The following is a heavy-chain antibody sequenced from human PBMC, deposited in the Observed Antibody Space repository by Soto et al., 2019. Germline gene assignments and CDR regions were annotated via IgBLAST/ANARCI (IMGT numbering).Heavy chain of an antibody. D-gene: IGHD5-12*01. V-gene: IGHV3-74*01. J-gene: IGHJ4*02. CDR3: ADSWLPTSY. CDR1: GFTFGNYW. Sequence: PGGSLRLSCAASGFTFGNYWMHWVRQAPGKGLVWVSRVSPDGRTTTYADSVKGRFTISRDNAKSTLYLQMNSLRAEDTAVYYCADSWLPTSYWGQGTLVTVSS. CDR2: VSPDGRTT.